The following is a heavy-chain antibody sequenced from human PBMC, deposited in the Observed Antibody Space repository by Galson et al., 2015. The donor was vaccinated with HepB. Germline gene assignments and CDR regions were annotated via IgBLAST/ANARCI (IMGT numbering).Heavy chain of an antibody. Sequence: LSLTCFVSGGSVSSGDYFWSWIRQRPGKGLEWIGYIYYTGSTYYNPSLKSRVTISVDTSKNQFSLKLSSVTAADTAVYYCATITMNVVVINPWGHGTLVTVSS. CDR2: IYYTGST. V-gene: IGHV4-31*03. CDR3: ATITMNVVVINP. D-gene: IGHD3-22*01. J-gene: IGHJ5*02. CDR1: GGSVSSGDYF.